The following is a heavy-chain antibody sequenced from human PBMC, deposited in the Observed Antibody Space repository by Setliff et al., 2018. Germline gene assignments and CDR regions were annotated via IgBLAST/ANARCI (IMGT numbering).Heavy chain of an antibody. CDR2: IHPGDSET. CDR3: ARHRVGNSGYAIPILDF. D-gene: IGHD5-12*01. CDR1: GYDFATYW. V-gene: IGHV5-51*01. J-gene: IGHJ4*02. Sequence: PGESLKISCKGSGYDFATYWIGWVRQMPGRGLEWMAIIHPGDSETLYSPSFQGQIIVSADKSITTAYLQWSSLKASDTAIYYCARHRVGNSGYAIPILDFWGQGALVTVSS.